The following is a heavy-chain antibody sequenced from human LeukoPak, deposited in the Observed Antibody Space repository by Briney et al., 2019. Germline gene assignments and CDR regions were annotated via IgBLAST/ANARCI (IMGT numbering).Heavy chain of an antibody. CDR1: GFTFSSYA. J-gene: IGHJ3*02. Sequence: PGGSLRLSCAASGFTFSSYAMSWVRQAPGKGLEWVSAISGSGGSTYYAGSVKGRFTISRDNSKNTLYLQMNSLRAEDTAVYYCAKGTTGQTRIDAFDIWGQGTMVTVSS. V-gene: IGHV3-23*01. CDR3: AKGTTGQTRIDAFDI. D-gene: IGHD1-1*01. CDR2: ISGSGGST.